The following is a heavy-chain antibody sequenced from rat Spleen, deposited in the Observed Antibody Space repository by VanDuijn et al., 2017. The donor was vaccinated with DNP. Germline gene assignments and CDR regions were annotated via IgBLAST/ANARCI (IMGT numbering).Heavy chain of an antibody. Sequence: EVKLVESGGGLVQPGRSLKLSCAASGFNFNDYWMGWVRQAPGKGLEWIGQINKDSSTIKYIPSLKDKFTISRDNAQNTLYLQMSKLGSEDTAAYYCAGRPPPTRGPFDYWGQGVMVTVSS. V-gene: IGHV4-2*01. CDR2: INKDSSTI. CDR1: GFNFNDYW. J-gene: IGHJ2*01. D-gene: IGHD1-4*01. CDR3: AGRPPPTRGPFDY.